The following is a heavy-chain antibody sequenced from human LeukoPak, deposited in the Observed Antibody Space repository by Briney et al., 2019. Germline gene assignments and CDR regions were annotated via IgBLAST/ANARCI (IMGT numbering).Heavy chain of an antibody. J-gene: IGHJ5*02. CDR2: IIPIFGTA. V-gene: IGHV1-69*01. CDR3: ARDSDNDFWSGYRQVDP. Sequence: ASVKASCKASGGTFSSYAISWVRQAPGQGLEWMGGIIPIFGTANYAQKFQGRVTITADESTSTAYMELSSLRSEDTAVYYCARDSDNDFWSGYRQVDPWGQGTLVTVSS. D-gene: IGHD3-3*01. CDR1: GGTFSSYA.